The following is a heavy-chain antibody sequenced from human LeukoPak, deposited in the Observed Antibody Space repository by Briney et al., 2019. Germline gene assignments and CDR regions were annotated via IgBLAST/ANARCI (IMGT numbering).Heavy chain of an antibody. CDR3: AKDTGDYYYYYMDV. V-gene: IGHV3-9*01. J-gene: IGHJ6*03. Sequence: GGSLRLSCAASGFTFDDYAMHWVRQAPGKGLEWVSGISWSSGSIGYADSVKGRFTISRDNAKNSLYLQMNSLRAEDTALYYCAKDTGDYYYYYMDVWGKGTTVTVSS. CDR1: GFTFDDYA. CDR2: ISWSSGSI. D-gene: IGHD7-27*01.